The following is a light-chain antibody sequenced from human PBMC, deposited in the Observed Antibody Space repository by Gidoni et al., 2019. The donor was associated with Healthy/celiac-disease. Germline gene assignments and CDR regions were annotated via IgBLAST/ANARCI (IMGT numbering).Light chain of an antibody. J-gene: IGKJ4*01. Sequence: DIVMTQSPDSLAVSLGERATINCQSSQSDLYSSNNKNYLAWYQQKPGQPPELLIYWASTRESGVPDRVSGSGSGTDFTLTISSLQAEDVAVYYCQQYYSTPLTFGGGTKVEIK. CDR1: QSDLYSSNNKNY. V-gene: IGKV4-1*01. CDR3: QQYYSTPLT. CDR2: WAS.